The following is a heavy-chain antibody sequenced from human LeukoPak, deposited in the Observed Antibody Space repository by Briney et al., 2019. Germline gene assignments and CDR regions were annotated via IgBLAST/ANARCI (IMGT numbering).Heavy chain of an antibody. Sequence: PGGSLRLSCAASGFTFSSYWMSWVRQAPGKGLEWVANIKQDGSEKYYVDSVKGRFTISRDNAKNSLYLQMNSLRAEDTAVYYCARSGTYAYFDYWGQGTLVTVSP. CDR2: IKQDGSEK. D-gene: IGHD1-26*01. V-gene: IGHV3-7*01. CDR1: GFTFSSYW. CDR3: ARSGTYAYFDY. J-gene: IGHJ4*02.